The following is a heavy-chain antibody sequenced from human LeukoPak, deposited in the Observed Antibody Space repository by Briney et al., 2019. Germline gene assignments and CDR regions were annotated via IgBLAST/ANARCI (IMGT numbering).Heavy chain of an antibody. CDR3: ARGYSYGSRWAWFDP. J-gene: IGHJ5*02. Sequence: EASVKVSCEASGYTFTSYGISWVRQAPGQGLEWMGWINPNSGGTNYAQKFQGRVTMTRDTSISTAYMELSRLRSDDTAVYYCARGYSYGSRWAWFDPWGQGTLVTVSS. D-gene: IGHD5-18*01. CDR1: GYTFTSYG. CDR2: INPNSGGT. V-gene: IGHV1-2*02.